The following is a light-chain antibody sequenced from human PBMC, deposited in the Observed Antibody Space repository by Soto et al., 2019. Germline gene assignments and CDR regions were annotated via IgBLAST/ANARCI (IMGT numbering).Light chain of an antibody. Sequence: QSALTQPPSASGSPGQSVTISCTGTSSDVGGYNYVSWYQQHPGKAPKLMIYEVTKRPSGVPDRFSGSKSGSTASVTVSGLQAEDEADYYCSSYAGSNNYVVFGGGTKVTVL. CDR2: EVT. V-gene: IGLV2-8*01. CDR3: SSYAGSNNYVV. J-gene: IGLJ2*01. CDR1: SSDVGGYNY.